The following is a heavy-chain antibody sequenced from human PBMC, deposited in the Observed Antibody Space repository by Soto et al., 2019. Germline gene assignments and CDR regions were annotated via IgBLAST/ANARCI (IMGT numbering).Heavy chain of an antibody. CDR1: GGTFSSYA. D-gene: IGHD3-22*01. CDR3: ARSPYYYDSSGYTFDY. Sequence: QVQLVQSGAEVKKPGSSVKVSCNASGGTFSSYAISWVRQAPGQGLEWMGGIIPIFGTANYAQKFQGRVTITADESTSTAYMELSSLRSEDTAVYFCARSPYYYDSSGYTFDYWGQGTLVTVSS. J-gene: IGHJ4*02. CDR2: IIPIFGTA. V-gene: IGHV1-69*01.